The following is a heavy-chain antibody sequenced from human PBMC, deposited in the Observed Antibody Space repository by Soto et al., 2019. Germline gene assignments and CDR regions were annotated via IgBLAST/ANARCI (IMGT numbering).Heavy chain of an antibody. Sequence: QVQMVESGGGLVKPGGSLRLSCAASGFTFSDYFMSWIRQAPGKGLEWVSYIGSSGRTIYYADSVKGRFTISRDNAKNSLYQQINSLRAEDTAVYYCARDPSPMGAGGDIWGQGTMVTVSS. D-gene: IGHD3-10*01. J-gene: IGHJ3*02. V-gene: IGHV3-11*01. CDR3: ARDPSPMGAGGDI. CDR1: GFTFSDYF. CDR2: IGSSGRTI.